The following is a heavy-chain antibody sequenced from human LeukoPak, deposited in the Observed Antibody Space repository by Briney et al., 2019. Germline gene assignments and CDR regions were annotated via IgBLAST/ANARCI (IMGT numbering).Heavy chain of an antibody. CDR2: IYTSGST. J-gene: IGHJ3*02. D-gene: IGHD6-13*01. Sequence: SETLSPTCTVSGGSISSYYWSWIRQPAGKGLEWIGRIYTSGSTNYNPSLKSRVTMSVDTSKNQFSLKLSSVTAADTAVYYCARDSGQQLVLGDAFDIWGQGTMVTVSS. V-gene: IGHV4-4*07. CDR1: GGSISSYY. CDR3: ARDSGQQLVLGDAFDI.